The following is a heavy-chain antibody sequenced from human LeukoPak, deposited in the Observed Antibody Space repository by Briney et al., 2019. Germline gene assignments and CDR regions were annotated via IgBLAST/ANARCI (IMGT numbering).Heavy chain of an antibody. V-gene: IGHV4-61*01. CDR2: IYYSGST. J-gene: IGHJ3*02. CDR3: AREDYGGNSGVNAFDI. D-gene: IGHD4-23*01. Sequence: TSETLSLTCTVSGGSISSSSYYWGWIRQPPGKGLEWIGYIYYSGSTNYNPSLKSRVTMSVDTSKKQFSLRLSSVTAADTAVYYCAREDYGGNSGVNAFDIWGQGTMVTVSS. CDR1: GGSISSSSYY.